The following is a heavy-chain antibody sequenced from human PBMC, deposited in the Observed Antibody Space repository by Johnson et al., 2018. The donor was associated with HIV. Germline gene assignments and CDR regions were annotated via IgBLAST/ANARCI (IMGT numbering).Heavy chain of an antibody. J-gene: IGHJ3*02. CDR2: ISYDGSNK. CDR3: AGAERGYSSSLVDAFDI. CDR1: GFTFSSYA. D-gene: IGHD6-13*01. Sequence: QMLLVESGGGVVQPGRSLRLSCAASGFTFSSYAMHWVRQAPGKGLEWVAVISYDGSNKYYADSVKGRFTISRDNSKNTLYLQMNSLRAEDTAVYYRAGAERGYSSSLVDAFDIWGQGTMVTVSS. V-gene: IGHV3-30-3*01.